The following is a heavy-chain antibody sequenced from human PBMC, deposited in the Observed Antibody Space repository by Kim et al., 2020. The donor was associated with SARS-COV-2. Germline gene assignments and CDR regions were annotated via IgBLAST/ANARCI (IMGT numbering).Heavy chain of an antibody. CDR2: TRNKANSYTT. J-gene: IGHJ4*01. CDR1: GFTFSDHY. V-gene: IGHV3-72*01. D-gene: IGHD6-13*01. CDR3: AKPIAAAGSGLNY. Sequence: GGSLRLSCAASGFTFSDHYMDWVRQAPWKGLEWVGRTRNKANSYTTEYAASVKGRFTISRDDSKNSLYLQMNNLKTEDTAVYYCAKPIAAAGSGLNYWG.